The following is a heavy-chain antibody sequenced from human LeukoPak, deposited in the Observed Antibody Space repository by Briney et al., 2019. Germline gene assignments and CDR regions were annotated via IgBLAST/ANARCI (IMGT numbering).Heavy chain of an antibody. J-gene: IGHJ4*02. CDR2: INSDGSST. Sequence: GGSLSLSCAASGFTFSSYWMHWVRQAPGKGLVWVSRINSDGSSTSYADSVKGRFTISRDNAKNTLYLQMNSLRAEDMAVYYYVREQQLGLIDYWGQGTLVTVSS. D-gene: IGHD6-13*01. V-gene: IGHV3-74*01. CDR3: VREQQLGLIDY. CDR1: GFTFSSYW.